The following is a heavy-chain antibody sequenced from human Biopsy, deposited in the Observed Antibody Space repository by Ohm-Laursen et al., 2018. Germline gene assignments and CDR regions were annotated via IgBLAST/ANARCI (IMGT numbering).Heavy chain of an antibody. CDR3: ARDETGSSVFGPYYYGMDV. J-gene: IGHJ6*02. CDR2: INPTGGTT. CDR1: GYSFTKYY. D-gene: IGHD3-9*01. Sequence: AASVKVSCKASGYSFTKYYINWVRQAPGQGLEWMGIINPTGGTTSYAEKFQGRVTLTRDTSTGTVYLELNSLIYGDTALYYCARDETGSSVFGPYYYGMDVWGQGTTVTVSS. V-gene: IGHV1-46*01.